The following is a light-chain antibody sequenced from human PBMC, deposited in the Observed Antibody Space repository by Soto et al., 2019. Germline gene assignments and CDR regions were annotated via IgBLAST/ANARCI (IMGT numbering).Light chain of an antibody. CDR2: NAF. V-gene: IGKV3-20*01. Sequence: ELVLTQSPGTLSLSPGEIATLSCRASQSISSSYLAWYQQKPGQAPRLLIYNAFNRVTGIPDRFGGSGSATDSPLSISRLEPEHFAVYSCQHHGSSPLYTLGPGIKLEIK. CDR1: QSISSSY. J-gene: IGKJ2*01. CDR3: QHHGSSPLYT.